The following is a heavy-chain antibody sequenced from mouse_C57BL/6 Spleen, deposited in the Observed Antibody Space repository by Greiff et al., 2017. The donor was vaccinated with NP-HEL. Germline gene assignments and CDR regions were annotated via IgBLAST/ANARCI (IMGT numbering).Heavy chain of an antibody. J-gene: IGHJ2*01. CDR3: ARQLRGFDY. CDR1: GFTFSSYG. CDR2: ISSGGSYT. Sequence: EVQVVESGGDLVKPGGSLKLSCAASGFTFSSYGMSWVRQTPDKRLEWVATISSGGSYTYYPDSVKGRFTISRDNAKNTLYLQMSSLKSADTAMYYCARQLRGFDYWGQGTTLTVSS. V-gene: IGHV5-6*01. D-gene: IGHD1-1*01.